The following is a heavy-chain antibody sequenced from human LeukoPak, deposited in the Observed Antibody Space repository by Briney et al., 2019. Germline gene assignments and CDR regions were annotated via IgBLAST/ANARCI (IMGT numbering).Heavy chain of an antibody. Sequence: SETLSLTCVVYGGSFSGYYWSWIRKPPGKGLEWIGEINHSGSTNYNPSLKSRVTISVDRSKNHFPLNLRSVTAADTAVYYCARAPGYYGSGTPYLDYWGQGTLVTVSS. V-gene: IGHV4-34*01. CDR3: ARAPGYYGSGTPYLDY. D-gene: IGHD3-10*01. CDR1: GGSFSGYY. J-gene: IGHJ4*02. CDR2: INHSGST.